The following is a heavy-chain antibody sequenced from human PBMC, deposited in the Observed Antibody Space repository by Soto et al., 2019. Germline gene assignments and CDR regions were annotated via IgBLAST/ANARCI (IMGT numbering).Heavy chain of an antibody. Sequence: APLKGACKASGKTFSVDISSWGKKNPEKGLEWMGGFDPEDGETIYAQKFQGRVTMTEDTSTDTAYMELSSLRSEDTAVYYCARAYTIFGRVGYYGMGVWGQGTTGTVSS. J-gene: IGHJ6*02. D-gene: IGHD3-3*01. CDR1: GKTFSVDI. CDR3: ARAYTIFGRVGYYGMGV. CDR2: FDPEDGET. V-gene: IGHV1-24*01.